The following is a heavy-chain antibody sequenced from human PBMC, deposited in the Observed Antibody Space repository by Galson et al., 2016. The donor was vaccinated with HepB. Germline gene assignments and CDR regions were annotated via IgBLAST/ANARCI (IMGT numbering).Heavy chain of an antibody. D-gene: IGHD3-9*01. V-gene: IGHV3-21*01. Sequence: SLRLSCAASGFSFSTYSMNWVRQAPGKGLEWVSCISSSSNYIYYAGRFTISRDNAKNSLYLQMNSLRAEDTAVYFCAKAQDFDWLFGRLDYYFDYWGQGTLVTVSS. J-gene: IGHJ4*02. CDR1: GFSFSTYS. CDR3: AKAQDFDWLFGRLDYYFDY. CDR2: ISSSSNYI.